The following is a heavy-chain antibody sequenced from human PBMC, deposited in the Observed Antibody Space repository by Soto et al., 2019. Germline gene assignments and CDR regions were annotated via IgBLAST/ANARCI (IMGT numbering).Heavy chain of an antibody. CDR3: ARDPMVRGDSSWFDP. CDR2: ISAYNGNT. D-gene: IGHD3-10*01. V-gene: IGHV1-18*01. CDR1: GYTFTSYG. Sequence: QIQLVQSGAEVKKPGASVKVSCKASGYTFTSYGISWVRQAPGQGLEWMGWISAYNGNTNYAQKLQGRVTMTTDTSTSTAYMELRSLRSDDTAVYYCARDPMVRGDSSWFDPWGQGTLVTVSS. J-gene: IGHJ5*02.